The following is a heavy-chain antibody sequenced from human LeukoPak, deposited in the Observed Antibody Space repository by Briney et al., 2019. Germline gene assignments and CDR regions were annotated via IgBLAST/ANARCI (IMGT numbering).Heavy chain of an antibody. Sequence: GGSLRLSCAASGFTFSSCAMNWVRQAPGKGLEWVSTISNSGDRTYYADSVKGRFTISRDNSKNTLYLQMNSLRTEDTAVYYCAKDFVPRGESYFPGFDYWGQGTLVIVSS. D-gene: IGHD2/OR15-2a*01. V-gene: IGHV3-23*01. CDR1: GFTFSSCA. CDR2: ISNSGDRT. CDR3: AKDFVPRGESYFPGFDY. J-gene: IGHJ4*02.